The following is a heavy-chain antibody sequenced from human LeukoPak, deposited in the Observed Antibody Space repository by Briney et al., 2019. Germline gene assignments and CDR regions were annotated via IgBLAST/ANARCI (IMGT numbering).Heavy chain of an antibody. J-gene: IGHJ4*02. V-gene: IGHV3-21*01. CDR3: ARADCSSTSCSRGGEFDY. CDR1: GFTFSSYS. Sequence: GGSLRLSCAASGFTFSSYSMNWVRQAPGKGLEWVSSISSSSSYIYYADSVKGRFTISRDNAKNSLYPQMNSLRAEDTAVYYCARADCSSTSCSRGGEFDYWGQGTLVTVSS. D-gene: IGHD2-2*01. CDR2: ISSSSSYI.